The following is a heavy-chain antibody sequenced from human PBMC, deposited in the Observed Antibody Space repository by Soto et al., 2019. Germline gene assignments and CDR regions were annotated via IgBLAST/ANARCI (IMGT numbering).Heavy chain of an antibody. CDR2: IWFDGSNK. CDR1: GSIFTGYG. D-gene: IGHD5-12*01. V-gene: IGHV3-33*06. CDR3: ANHRWTGYLGALDV. J-gene: IGHJ6*02. Sequence: GGSLRLSCAASGSIFTGYGMHWVRQAPGKGLEWVAAIWFDGSNKYYADSVKGRFTISRDNSKNMLYLQMNSLRVEDTAVYYCANHRWTGYLGALDVWGQGTTVTVSS.